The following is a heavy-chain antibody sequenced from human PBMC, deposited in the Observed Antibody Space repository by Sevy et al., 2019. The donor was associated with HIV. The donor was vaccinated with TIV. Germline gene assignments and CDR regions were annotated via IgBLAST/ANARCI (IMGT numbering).Heavy chain of an antibody. CDR1: GFTFNRYS. J-gene: IGHJ1*01. CDR3: ALERLSSDVAEYFQN. D-gene: IGHD1-1*01. CDR2: ISFDATNK. V-gene: IGHV3-30-3*01. Sequence: GGSLRLSCAASGFTFNRYSMHWVRQAPGKGLEWVATISFDATNKHYPDSVKGRFTFSRDNFKDSLFLQMDSLRPEDTAVYYCALERLSSDVAEYFQNWGQGTLVTVSS.